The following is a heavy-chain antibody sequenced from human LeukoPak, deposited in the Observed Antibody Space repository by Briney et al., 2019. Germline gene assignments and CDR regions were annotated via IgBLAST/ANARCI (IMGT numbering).Heavy chain of an antibody. V-gene: IGHV3-7*01. CDR2: IKQDGSEK. CDR3: ARDFRPDL. J-gene: IGHJ2*01. CDR1: RFTFSSYS. Sequence: PGGSLRLSCAASRFTFSSYSMNWVRQAPGKGLEWVANIKQDGSEKYYVDSVKGRFTISRDNAKNSLYLQMNSLRAEDTAVYYCARDFRPDLWGRGTLVTVSS.